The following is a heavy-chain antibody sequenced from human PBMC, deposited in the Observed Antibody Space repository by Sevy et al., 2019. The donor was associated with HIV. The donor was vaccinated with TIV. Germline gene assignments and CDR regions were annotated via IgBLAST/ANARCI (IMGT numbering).Heavy chain of an antibody. CDR2: INPDSGGP. CDR3: VRDDRDGYFEY. Sequence: ASVKVSCKASGYTFTGYYMHWMRQAPGQGLEWMGWINPDSGGPTYAPKFQGRFTLTRDTSISTDYMDLSRLKSDDTAVYYCVRDDRDGYFEYWGQGTLVTVSS. V-gene: IGHV1-2*02. CDR1: GYTFTGYY. J-gene: IGHJ4*02.